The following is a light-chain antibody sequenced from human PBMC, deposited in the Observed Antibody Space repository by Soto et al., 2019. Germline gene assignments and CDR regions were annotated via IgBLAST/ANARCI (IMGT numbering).Light chain of an antibody. CDR2: EVS. V-gene: IGLV2-14*01. J-gene: IGLJ1*01. CDR1: SSDVGGYDY. Sequence: QSVLSQTDSVSGSPGQSITISCTGTSSDVGGYDYVSWYQLHPGKAPKLMVFEVSNRPSGVSYRFSGSKSGNTASLTISGLQAEDEADYFCSSYSISTAYLFGTGTK. CDR3: SSYSISTAYL.